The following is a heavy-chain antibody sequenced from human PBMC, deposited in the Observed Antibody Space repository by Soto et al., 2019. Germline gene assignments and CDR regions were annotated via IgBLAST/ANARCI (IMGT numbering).Heavy chain of an antibody. CDR3: ARYRFTATWSKFDY. Sequence: QVYLQESGPGLVRSSQTLSLYCAVSGVTISSDPYHWSWIRQRPGKGLEWVGFISSRGRTYYNPSLKSRITMSADTSKSQFSLHLTSVTAADTAMYFCARYRFTATWSKFDYWGQGSLVTVSS. J-gene: IGHJ4*02. D-gene: IGHD3-16*02. V-gene: IGHV4-31*11. CDR2: ISSRGRT. CDR1: GVTISSDPYH.